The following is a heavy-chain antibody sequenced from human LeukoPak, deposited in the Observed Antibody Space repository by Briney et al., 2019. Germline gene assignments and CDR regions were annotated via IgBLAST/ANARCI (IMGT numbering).Heavy chain of an antibody. CDR3: ARDKSSSWYYFDY. CDR2: ITIHNGNT. Sequence: ASVKVSCKASGYTFTNYEISWVRQAPGQGLEWMGWITIHNGNTNYAQKFQGRVTLTTDTSTSTVHMELRSLRSDDTAVYYCARDKSSSWYYFDYWGQGTLVTVSS. J-gene: IGHJ4*02. D-gene: IGHD6-13*01. CDR1: GYTFTNYE. V-gene: IGHV1-18*01.